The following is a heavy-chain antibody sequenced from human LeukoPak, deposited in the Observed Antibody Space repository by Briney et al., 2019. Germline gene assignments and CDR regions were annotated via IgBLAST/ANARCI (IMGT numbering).Heavy chain of an antibody. J-gene: IGHJ4*02. CDR2: IIPVFGTA. Sequence: SVKVSCKASGGTFNNYAFSWVRQAPGQGLEWMGGIIPVFGTANYAQKFQGRVTITADESTSTSYMELSSLRLEDTAVYYCARGGVLRYFDGLLYLDYWGQGTLVTVSS. D-gene: IGHD3-9*01. CDR1: GGTFNNYA. V-gene: IGHV1-69*01. CDR3: ARGGVLRYFDGLLYLDY.